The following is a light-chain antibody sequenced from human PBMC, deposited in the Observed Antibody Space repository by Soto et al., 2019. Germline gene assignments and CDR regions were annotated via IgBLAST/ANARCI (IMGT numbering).Light chain of an antibody. J-gene: IGKJ4*01. Sequence: EIVLTQSPGTLSVSPGDRVTLYCRASQSVDINLAWYQQKPGQAPRLLIYGASSRATGIPDRFSGSGSGTDATLTINRLEPEDFAVYYCQQYGSSPTFGGGTKVDIK. V-gene: IGKV3-20*01. CDR1: QSVDIN. CDR3: QQYGSSPT. CDR2: GAS.